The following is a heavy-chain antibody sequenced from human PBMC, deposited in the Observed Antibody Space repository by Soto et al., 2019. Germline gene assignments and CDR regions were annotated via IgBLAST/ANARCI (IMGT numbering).Heavy chain of an antibody. J-gene: IGHJ6*02. Sequence: GASVKVSCKASGYTFTSYGISWVRQAPGQGLEWMGWISAYNGNTNYAQKLQGRVTMTTDTSTSTAYMELRSLRSDDTAVYYCARLGPPLYCGRDCYYYNYYGMDVVGQETTVTVS. CDR2: ISAYNGNT. V-gene: IGHV1-18*01. CDR3: ARLGPPLYCGRDCYYYNYYGMDV. CDR1: GYTFTSYG. D-gene: IGHD2-21*02.